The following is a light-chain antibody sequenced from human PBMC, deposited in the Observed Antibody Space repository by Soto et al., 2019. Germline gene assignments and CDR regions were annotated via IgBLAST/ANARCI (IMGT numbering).Light chain of an antibody. CDR3: QQYNSVSLLT. Sequence: DIQMTQSPSTLSAYVGDRVTITCRASQSISSWLAWYQQKPGKAPKLLIYKASSLESGVPSRFSGSGSGTDFTLTISSLQPDDFATYYCQQYNSVSLLTFGGGTKVNIK. V-gene: IGKV1-5*03. J-gene: IGKJ4*01. CDR2: KAS. CDR1: QSISSW.